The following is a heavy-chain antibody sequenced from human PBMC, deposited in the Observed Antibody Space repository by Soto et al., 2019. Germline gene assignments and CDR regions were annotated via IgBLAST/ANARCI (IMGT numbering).Heavy chain of an antibody. V-gene: IGHV3-74*01. CDR2: INSDGSST. D-gene: IGHD6-13*01. CDR1: GFTFSSYW. Sequence: GGSLRLSCAASGFTFSSYWMHWVRQAPGKGLVWVSRINSDGSSTSYADSVKGRFTISRDNAKNTLYLQMNSLRAEDTAVYYCARAYSSSWPYGMDVWGQGTTVTVSS. CDR3: ARAYSSSWPYGMDV. J-gene: IGHJ6*02.